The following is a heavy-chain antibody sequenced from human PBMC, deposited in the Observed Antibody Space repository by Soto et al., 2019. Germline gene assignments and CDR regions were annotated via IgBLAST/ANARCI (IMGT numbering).Heavy chain of an antibody. CDR3: ARGALKAQQNAFDI. J-gene: IGHJ3*02. CDR1: GYTFTSYY. CDR2: INPSGGST. V-gene: IGHV1-46*03. Sequence: QVQLVQSGAEVKKPGASVKVSCKASGYTFTSYYMHWVRQAPGQGLEWMGIINPSGGSTSYAQKFQGIVTMIRDTSKSTVYTERSSMRYEDTAVDYCARGALKAQQNAFDIWGQETMVTVSS.